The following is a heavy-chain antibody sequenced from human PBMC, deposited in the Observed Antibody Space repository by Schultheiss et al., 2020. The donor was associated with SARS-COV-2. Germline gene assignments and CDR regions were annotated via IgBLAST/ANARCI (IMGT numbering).Heavy chain of an antibody. V-gene: IGHV1-3*01. CDR3: ARGASPRSGWYDGPGW. Sequence: ASVKVSCKASGYTFTSYAMHWVRQAPGQRLEWMGWINAGNGNTKYSQKFQGRVTITRDTSASTAYMELSSLRSEDTAVYYCARGASPRSGWYDGPGWWGQGTLVTVSS. D-gene: IGHD6-19*01. CDR1: GYTFTSYA. CDR2: INAGNGNT. J-gene: IGHJ4*02.